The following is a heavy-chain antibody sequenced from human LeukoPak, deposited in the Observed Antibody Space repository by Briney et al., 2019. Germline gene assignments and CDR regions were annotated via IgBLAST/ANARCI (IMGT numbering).Heavy chain of an antibody. CDR1: GFTFSSYA. J-gene: IGHJ4*02. V-gene: IGHV3-23*01. Sequence: PGGSLRLSCAASGFTFSSYAMSWVRQALGKGLEWVSAISGSGGSTYYADSVKGRFTISRDNSKNTLYLQMNSLRAEDTAVYYCARAAVAAKFCFDYWGQGTLVTVSS. D-gene: IGHD6-19*01. CDR2: ISGSGGST. CDR3: ARAAVAAKFCFDY.